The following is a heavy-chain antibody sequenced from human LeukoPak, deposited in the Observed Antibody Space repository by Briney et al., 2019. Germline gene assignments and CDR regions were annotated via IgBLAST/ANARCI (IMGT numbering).Heavy chain of an antibody. Sequence: ASVKVSCKVSGYTLTELSMHWVRQAPGKGLEWMGGFDPEDGETIYAQKFQGRVTMTEDTSTDTAYMELSSLRSEDTAVYYCATARGIVVIFDAFDIWGQGTMVTVSS. CDR2: FDPEDGET. CDR1: GYTLTELS. CDR3: ATARGIVVIFDAFDI. J-gene: IGHJ3*02. V-gene: IGHV1-24*01. D-gene: IGHD3-22*01.